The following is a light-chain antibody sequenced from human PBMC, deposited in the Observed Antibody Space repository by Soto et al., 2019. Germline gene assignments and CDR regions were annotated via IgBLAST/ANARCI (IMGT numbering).Light chain of an antibody. CDR2: GAS. CDR3: XXYGSSPC. J-gene: IGKJ2*03. CDR1: QSVSSSF. Sequence: EIVLTQSPGTLSLSPGERATLSCRASQSVSSSFIAWYQQKAGQAPRLLIYGASSRATGTPDRFSGSGSGTDFTXXIXXXEPXXXXXXXCXXYGSSPCFGQGTKLEIK. V-gene: IGKV3-20*01.